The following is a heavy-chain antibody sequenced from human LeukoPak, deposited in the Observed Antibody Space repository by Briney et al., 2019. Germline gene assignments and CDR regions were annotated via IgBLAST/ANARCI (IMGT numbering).Heavy chain of an antibody. Sequence: GGSLRLSCAASGFTFSSYAMRWVRQAPGKGLEWVAFIRYDGSNKYYADSVKGRFTISRDNSKNTLYLQMNSLRAEDTAVYYCAKDGARTGYWDYWGQGTLVTVSS. CDR3: AKDGARTGYWDY. J-gene: IGHJ4*02. CDR2: IRYDGSNK. CDR1: GFTFSSYA. D-gene: IGHD3/OR15-3a*01. V-gene: IGHV3-30*02.